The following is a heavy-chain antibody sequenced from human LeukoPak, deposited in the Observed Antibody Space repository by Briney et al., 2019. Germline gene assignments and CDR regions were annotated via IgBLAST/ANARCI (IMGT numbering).Heavy chain of an antibody. CDR1: GDSVSSNSAA. J-gene: IGHJ6*03. V-gene: IGHV6-1*01. CDR2: TYYRSKWYN. CDR3: ARESEMATSPYYYYYMDV. Sequence: SQTLSLTCVISGDSVSSNSAAWNWIRQSPSRGLEWLGRTYYRSKWYNDYAVSVKSRITINPDTSKNQFSLQLNSVTPEDTAVYYCARESEMATSPYYYYYMDVWGKGTTVTISS. D-gene: IGHD5-24*01.